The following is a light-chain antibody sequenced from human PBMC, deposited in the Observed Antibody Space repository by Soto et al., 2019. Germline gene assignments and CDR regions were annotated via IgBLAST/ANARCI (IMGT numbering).Light chain of an antibody. CDR3: CSYAGSSTFVV. CDR1: SSDVGSYKL. Sequence: QSALTQPASVSGSPGQSITISCTGTSSDVGSYKLVSWYQHHPGKAPKLIIYEDSKRPPGVSNRLSGSKSGNTASLTISGLQAEDEADYYCCSYAGSSTFVVFGGGTKVTVL. V-gene: IGLV2-23*01. CDR2: EDS. J-gene: IGLJ2*01.